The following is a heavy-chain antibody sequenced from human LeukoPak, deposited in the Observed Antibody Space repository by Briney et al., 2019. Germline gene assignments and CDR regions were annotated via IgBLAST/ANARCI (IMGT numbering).Heavy chain of an antibody. CDR3: ARALGEYQLLYGYYFDY. CDR1: GGSISSYY. D-gene: IGHD2-2*02. V-gene: IGHV4-59*01. Sequence: RPSETLSLTCSVSGGSISSYYWSWIRQPPGKGLEWIGYIYYSGSTNYNPSLKSRVTISVDTSKNQFSLKLSSVTAADTAVYYCARALGEYQLLYGYYFDYWGQGTLVTVSS. J-gene: IGHJ4*02. CDR2: IYYSGST.